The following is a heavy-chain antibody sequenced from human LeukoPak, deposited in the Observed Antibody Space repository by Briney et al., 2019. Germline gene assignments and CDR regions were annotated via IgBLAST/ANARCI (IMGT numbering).Heavy chain of an antibody. D-gene: IGHD5-12*01. CDR2: IYYTGRT. J-gene: IGHJ4*02. CDR1: GGSFTYNY. Sequence: SETLSLTCTVSGGSFTYNYWSWIRQAPGKGLEWIGYIYYTGRTNYNPSLKSRVTISVDRSKDEFSLKLSSVTAAGTAVYFCARLHTNSGYSGYDSFDNWGQGTLVTVSS. V-gene: IGHV4-59*01. CDR3: ARLHTNSGYSGYDSFDN.